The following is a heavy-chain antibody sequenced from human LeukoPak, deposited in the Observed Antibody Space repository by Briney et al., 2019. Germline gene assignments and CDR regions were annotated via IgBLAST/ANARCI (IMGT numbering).Heavy chain of an antibody. CDR1: GFTFSRHG. D-gene: IGHD2-21*02. CDR3: ARWTGADSDGTSDY. J-gene: IGHJ4*02. V-gene: IGHV3-33*01. Sequence: PGTSLRLSCAASGFTFSRHGMHWVRQGPGKGREVVGFISFDGSNKYYADYVKGRFTISRDNSKSTLSLQTNSLRAEATDVYYCARWTGADSDGTSDYWGQGTPVTVSS. CDR2: ISFDGSNK.